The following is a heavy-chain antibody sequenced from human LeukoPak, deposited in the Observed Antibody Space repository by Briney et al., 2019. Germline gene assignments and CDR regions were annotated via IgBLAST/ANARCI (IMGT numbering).Heavy chain of an antibody. CDR1: GGSISSGGYS. V-gene: IGHV4-30-4*07. CDR3: ARDSYGSGSYYSFFDY. D-gene: IGHD3-10*01. CDR2: IYYSGST. J-gene: IGHJ4*02. Sequence: SQTLSLTCAVSGGSISSGGYSWSWIRQPPGKGLEWIGYIYYSGSTYYNPSLKSRVTISVDTSKNQFSLKLSSVTAADTAVYYCARDSYGSGSYYSFFDYWGQGTLVTVSS.